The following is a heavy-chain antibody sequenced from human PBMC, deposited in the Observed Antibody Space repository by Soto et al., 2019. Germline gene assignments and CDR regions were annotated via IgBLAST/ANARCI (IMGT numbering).Heavy chain of an antibody. CDR2: LKSKTDGGTT. J-gene: IGHJ4*02. V-gene: IGHV3-15*01. D-gene: IGHD2-8*01. Sequence: EVQPVESGGGLVKPGGSLRLSCAASGFTFSNAWMSWVRQAPGKGLEWVGRLKSKTDGGTTDYAAPVKGRFTISRDDSKNTLYLQMNSLKTEDTAVYYCTTTLMVYAIFDFWGQGTLVTVSS. CDR3: TTTLMVYAIFDF. CDR1: GFTFSNAW.